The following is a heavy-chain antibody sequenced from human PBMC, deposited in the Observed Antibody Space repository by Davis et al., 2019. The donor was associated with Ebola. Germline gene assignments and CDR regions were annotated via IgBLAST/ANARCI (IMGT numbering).Heavy chain of an antibody. CDR2: INHSGST. V-gene: IGHV4-34*01. D-gene: IGHD2-15*01. Sequence: MPSETLSLTCAVYGGSFSGYYWSWIRQPPGKGLEWIGEINHSGSTNYNPSLKSRVTISVDTSNNQFSLKLSSVTAADTAVYYCARAQGVVYYYGMDVWGQGTTVTVSS. CDR3: ARAQGVVYYYGMDV. J-gene: IGHJ6*02. CDR1: GGSFSGYY.